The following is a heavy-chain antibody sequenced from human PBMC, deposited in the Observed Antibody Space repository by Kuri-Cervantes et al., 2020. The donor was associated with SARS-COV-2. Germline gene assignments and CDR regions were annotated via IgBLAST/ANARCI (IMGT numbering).Heavy chain of an antibody. Sequence: GSLRLSCAVYGGSFSGYYWSWIRQPPGKGLEWIGEINHSGSTNYNPSLKSRVTISVDTSKNQFSLKLSSVTAADTAVYYRARPSKLWLREGAFDIWGQGTMVTVSS. CDR2: INHSGST. J-gene: IGHJ3*02. D-gene: IGHD5-18*01. V-gene: IGHV4-34*01. CDR3: ARPSKLWLREGAFDI. CDR1: GGSFSGYY.